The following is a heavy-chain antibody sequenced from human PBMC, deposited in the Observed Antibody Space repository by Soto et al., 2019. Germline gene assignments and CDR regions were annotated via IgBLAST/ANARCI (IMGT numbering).Heavy chain of an antibody. CDR3: AKVLTDDNGWYHFDS. CDR2: VRRSGA. Sequence: EVQLLESGGGLVQPGGSLILSCVTSGFTFSSCTMNWVRQAPGQGLEWVSSVRRSGAYYADSVKGRFTISRDNSRSTLYLQMDSLRAEDTAVYYCAKVLTDDNGWYHFDSWGQGTLVTVSS. CDR1: GFTFSSCT. D-gene: IGHD6-19*01. J-gene: IGHJ4*02. V-gene: IGHV3-23*01.